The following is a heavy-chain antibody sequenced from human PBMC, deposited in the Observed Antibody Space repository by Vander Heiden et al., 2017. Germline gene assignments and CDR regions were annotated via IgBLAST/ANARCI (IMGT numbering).Heavy chain of an antibody. CDR3: AKERGTVVRDYYYYYGMDV. J-gene: IGHJ6*02. D-gene: IGHD2-15*01. V-gene: IGHV3-23*01. Sequence: EVQLLESGGGLVQPGGSLRLSCAASGFTFRSYAMSWVGKAPGKGLEWVSAIRGSGGSTYYADSVKGRFTISRDNSKNTLYLQMNSLRAEDTAVYYCAKERGTVVRDYYYYYGMDVWGQGTTVTVSS. CDR2: IRGSGGST. CDR1: GFTFRSYA.